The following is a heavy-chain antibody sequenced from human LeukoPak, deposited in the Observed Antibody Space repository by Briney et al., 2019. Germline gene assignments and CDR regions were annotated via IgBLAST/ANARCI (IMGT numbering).Heavy chain of an antibody. D-gene: IGHD2-2*01. CDR2: ISTGSRYI. V-gene: IGHV3-21*01. CDR1: GFRLSDYD. Sequence: PGGSLRLSCAASGFRLSDYDMNWVRQAPGKGLEWVSSISTGSRYIYYAYSVKGRFTISRDDAKNSLYLQMDYLRAEDTAVYYRARADCSGSTCYLRRSWFDPWGQGTLVTVSS. CDR3: ARADCSGSTCYLRRSWFDP. J-gene: IGHJ5*02.